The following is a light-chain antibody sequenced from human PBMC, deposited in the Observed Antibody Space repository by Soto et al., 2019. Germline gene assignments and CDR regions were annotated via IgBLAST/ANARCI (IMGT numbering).Light chain of an antibody. V-gene: IGLV1-44*01. Sequence: SVLTQPPSASGTPGQRLSIFCSGSSSNIGGNTVNWYQQVPGTAPKLLIYSEDQRPSGVPDRFSGSKSATSASLAISGLQSEDEADYYCAAWDDSLNGYVFGTGTKVTVL. CDR1: SSNIGGNT. CDR2: SED. CDR3: AAWDDSLNGYV. J-gene: IGLJ1*01.